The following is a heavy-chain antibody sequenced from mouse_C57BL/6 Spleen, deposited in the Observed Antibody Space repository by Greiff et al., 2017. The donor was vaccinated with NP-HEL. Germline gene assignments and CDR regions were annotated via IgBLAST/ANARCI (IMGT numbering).Heavy chain of an antibody. CDR3: ARGYYDYDGFVY. V-gene: IGHV2-2*01. Sequence: QVQLKESGPGLVQPSQSLSITCTVSGFSLTSYGVHWVRQSPGKGLAWLGVIWSGGSTDYNAAFISRLSISKDNSKSQVFFKMNSLQADDTAICYCARGYYDYDGFVYWGQGTTLTVSS. CDR2: IWSGGST. D-gene: IGHD2-4*01. J-gene: IGHJ2*01. CDR1: GFSLTSYG.